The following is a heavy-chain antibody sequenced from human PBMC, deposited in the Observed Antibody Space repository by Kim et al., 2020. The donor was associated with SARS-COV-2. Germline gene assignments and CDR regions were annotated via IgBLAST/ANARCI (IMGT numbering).Heavy chain of an antibody. J-gene: IGHJ1*01. V-gene: IGHV3-7*03. CDR3: GRWGGGCDL. Sequence: GGSLRLSCEASGFTFNKYYMGWVRQAPGKGLEWVARINQDGFRTYYVDSLRGRFTISRDNAKSSVNLQMNSLRAEDTALYYCGRWGGGCDLWGQGTLVTVSS. CDR2: INQDGFRT. CDR1: GFTFNKYY. D-gene: IGHD3-16*01.